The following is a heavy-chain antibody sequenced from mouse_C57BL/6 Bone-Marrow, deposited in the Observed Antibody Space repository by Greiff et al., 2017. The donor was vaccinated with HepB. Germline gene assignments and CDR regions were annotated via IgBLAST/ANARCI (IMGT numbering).Heavy chain of an antibody. Sequence: DVQLVESGGDLVKPGGSLKLSCAASGFTFSSYGMSWVRQTPDKRLEWVATISSGGSYTYYPDSVKGRFTISRDNAKNTLYLQMSSLKSEDTAMYYCARFYYGYTLAYWGQGTLVTVSA. J-gene: IGHJ3*01. CDR3: ARFYYGYTLAY. D-gene: IGHD2-2*01. CDR2: ISSGGSYT. CDR1: GFTFSSYG. V-gene: IGHV5-6*01.